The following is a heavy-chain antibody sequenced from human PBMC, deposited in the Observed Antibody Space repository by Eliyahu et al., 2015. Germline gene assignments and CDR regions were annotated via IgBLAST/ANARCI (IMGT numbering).Heavy chain of an antibody. V-gene: IGHV3-23*04. CDR3: AKGSAASRPYYFDY. CDR1: GFXFXSXA. J-gene: IGHJ4*02. CDR2: ITDSGGDT. Sequence: DVQLVEAGGAFVXPGGSLXLSCXXXGFXFXSXAMSWVRQAPGKGLEWVTAITDSGGDTFHADSVKGRFTISRDNSKNTLFLQMNSLRAEDTAVYYCAKGSAASRPYYFDYWGQGALVTVSS. D-gene: IGHD2-21*01.